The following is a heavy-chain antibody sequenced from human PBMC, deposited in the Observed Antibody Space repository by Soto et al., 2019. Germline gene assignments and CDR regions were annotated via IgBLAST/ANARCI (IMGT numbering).Heavy chain of an antibody. J-gene: IGHJ5*02. CDR2: ISAYNGNT. D-gene: IGHD3-3*01. Sequence: SVKVSCKGSGYTFSQYVLSWVRQAPGQGVEWIGWISAYNGNTTYAQKLQGRVTMPTDTSTSPAYMELRSLRPDDTAVYYCARRVVLGWFDPWGQGTLVTVSS. CDR3: ARRVVLGWFDP. V-gene: IGHV1-18*04. CDR1: GYTFSQYV.